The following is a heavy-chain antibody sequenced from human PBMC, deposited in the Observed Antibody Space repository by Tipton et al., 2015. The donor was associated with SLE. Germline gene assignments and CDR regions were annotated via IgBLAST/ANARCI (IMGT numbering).Heavy chain of an antibody. Sequence: LRLSCAVYGGSFSGYYWSWIRQPPGKGLEWIGEINHSGSTNYNPSLKSRVTISVDTSKNQFSLKLSSVTAADTAVYYCAKDWGTPGYWGQGTLVTVSS. D-gene: IGHD1-7*01. J-gene: IGHJ4*02. CDR1: GGSFSGYY. CDR3: AKDWGTPGY. V-gene: IGHV4-34*01. CDR2: INHSGST.